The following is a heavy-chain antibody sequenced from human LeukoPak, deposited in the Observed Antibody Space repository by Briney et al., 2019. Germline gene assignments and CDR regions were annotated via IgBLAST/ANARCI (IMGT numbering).Heavy chain of an antibody. CDR1: GFTVSSNY. V-gene: IGHV3-53*01. Sequence: GGSLRLSCAASGFTVSSNYMSWVRQAPGKGLEWVSVIYSGGSTYYTDSVKGRFTISRDNSKNTLYLQMNSLRAEDTAVYYCARDEADSSGWSRVQHWGQGTLVTVSS. CDR2: IYSGGST. D-gene: IGHD6-19*01. CDR3: ARDEADSSGWSRVQH. J-gene: IGHJ1*01.